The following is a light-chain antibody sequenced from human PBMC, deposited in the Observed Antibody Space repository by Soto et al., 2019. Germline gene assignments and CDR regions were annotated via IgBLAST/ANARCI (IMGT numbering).Light chain of an antibody. Sequence: ALTQPPSASGSPGQSVAISCTGTSSDVGGYNYVSWYQQHPGKAPKLMIYDVSKWPSGVPDRFSGSKSGNTASLTISGLQAEDEADYYCCSYAGSYSFVFGSGTKVTVL. CDR1: SSDVGGYNY. CDR2: DVS. V-gene: IGLV2-11*01. J-gene: IGLJ1*01. CDR3: CSYAGSYSFV.